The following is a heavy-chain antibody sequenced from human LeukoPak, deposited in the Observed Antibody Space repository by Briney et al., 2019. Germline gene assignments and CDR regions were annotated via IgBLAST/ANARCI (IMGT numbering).Heavy chain of an antibody. CDR3: ARLNDRENFDY. Sequence: SETLSLTCTVSGGSISRYYWSWIQQPPGKGLEWIGFIYTSVTTKYNSSLKSRVTISVDTSKSQFSLRVSSVTASDTAVYYCARLNDRENFDYWGQGTLVTVSS. D-gene: IGHD5-24*01. CDR1: GGSISRYY. V-gene: IGHV4-4*09. J-gene: IGHJ4*02. CDR2: IYTSVTT.